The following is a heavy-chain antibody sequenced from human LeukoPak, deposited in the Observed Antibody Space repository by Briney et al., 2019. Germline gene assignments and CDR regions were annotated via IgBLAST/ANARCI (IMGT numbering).Heavy chain of an antibody. J-gene: IGHJ4*02. CDR3: GRDSRWAQPDY. CDR2: ITGSGGST. D-gene: IGHD5-24*01. V-gene: IGHV3-23*01. CDR1: GFTFSSFT. Sequence: GGSLRLSCEASGFTFSSFTLNWIRQAPGKGLEWVSGITGSGGSTYYADSVKGRFTISRDNSKNTVYLQINSLTAEDTAVYFCGRDSRWAQPDYWGQGTLVTVSS.